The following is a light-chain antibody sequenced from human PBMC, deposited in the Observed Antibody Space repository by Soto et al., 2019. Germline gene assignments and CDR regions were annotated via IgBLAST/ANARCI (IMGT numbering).Light chain of an antibody. Sequence: DLHMTQSPSTLSASVGARVTITCPASQSISSWLAWYQQKPGKAPKLLIYKAASLESGVPSRFRGSGSGTEFTLTISSLQPDDFATYYCQQYNYYSRTFGQGTKV. CDR3: QQYNYYSRT. CDR2: KAA. V-gene: IGKV1-5*03. CDR1: QSISSW. J-gene: IGKJ1*01.